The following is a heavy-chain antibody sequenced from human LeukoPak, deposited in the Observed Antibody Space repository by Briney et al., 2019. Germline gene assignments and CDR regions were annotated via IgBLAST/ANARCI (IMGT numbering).Heavy chain of an antibody. D-gene: IGHD7-27*01. CDR3: ARGGNWGYFDY. V-gene: IGHV3-30*04. J-gene: IGHJ4*02. CDR1: GFSFNMFP. CDR2: ISYDGNNK. Sequence: PGGSLRLPCAASGFSFNMFPMHWVRQAPGKGLECVAVISYDGNNKYYADSVNGRFTISRDNSKNTLFLQMNSLRTEDTAIYHYARGGNWGYFDYWGQGTLVTVSS.